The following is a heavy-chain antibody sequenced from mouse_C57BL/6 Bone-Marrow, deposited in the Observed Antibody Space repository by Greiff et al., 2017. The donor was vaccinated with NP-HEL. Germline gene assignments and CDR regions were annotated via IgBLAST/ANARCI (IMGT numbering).Heavy chain of an antibody. Sequence: VQLQQPGAELVRPGSSVKLSCKASGYTFTSYWMHWVKQRPIQGLEWIGNIDPSDSETHYNQKFKDKATLTVDKSSSTAYMQLSSLTSEDSAVYYCARGYYYGSSGAYWGQGTLVTVSA. CDR2: IDPSDSET. CDR3: ARGYYYGSSGAY. D-gene: IGHD1-1*01. J-gene: IGHJ3*01. CDR1: GYTFTSYW. V-gene: IGHV1-52*01.